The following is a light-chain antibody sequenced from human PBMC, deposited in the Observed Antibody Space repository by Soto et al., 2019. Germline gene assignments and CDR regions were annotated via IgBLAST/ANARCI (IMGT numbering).Light chain of an antibody. CDR2: EVS. CDR1: SSDVGGYIY. V-gene: IGLV2-14*01. J-gene: IGLJ1*01. CDR3: SSYTSTSTLYV. Sequence: QSALTQPASVSGSPGQSITISCTGTSSDVGGYIYVSWYQQHPGKAPKLMIYEVSNRPSGVSNRFSGSKSGNTASLTISGLQAEDEADYYCSSYTSTSTLYVFGSGIKVTVL.